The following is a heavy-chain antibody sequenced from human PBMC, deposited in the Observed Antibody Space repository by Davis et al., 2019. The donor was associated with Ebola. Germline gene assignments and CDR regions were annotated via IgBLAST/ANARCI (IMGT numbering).Heavy chain of an antibody. J-gene: IGHJ2*01. CDR3: ATVAANDWYFDL. D-gene: IGHD6-19*01. CDR2: ISSSSSYI. V-gene: IGHV3-21*04. Sequence: GGSLRLSCAVSGFTFSHYGMNWVRQAPGKGLEWVSSISSSSSYIYYADSVKGRFTISRDNSKNTLYLQMNSLRAEDTAVYYCATVAANDWYFDLWGRGTLVTVSS. CDR1: GFTFSHYG.